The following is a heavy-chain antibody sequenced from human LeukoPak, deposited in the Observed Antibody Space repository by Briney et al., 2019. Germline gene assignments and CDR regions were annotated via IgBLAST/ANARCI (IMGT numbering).Heavy chain of an antibody. CDR2: ISGSGSGGST. D-gene: IGHD3-3*01. V-gene: IGHV3-23*01. CDR1: GFTFSSSA. Sequence: GGSLRLSCAASGFTFSSSAMSWVRQAPGKGLEWVSNISGSGSGGSTYYADSVKGRFTISRDNSKNTLYLQMNSLRAEDTAVYYCARDGYYDFMDVWGKGTTVTVSS. CDR3: ARDGYYDFMDV. J-gene: IGHJ6*03.